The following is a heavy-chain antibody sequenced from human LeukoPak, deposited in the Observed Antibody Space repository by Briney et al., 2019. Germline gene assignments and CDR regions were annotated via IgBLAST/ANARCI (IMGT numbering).Heavy chain of an antibody. CDR1: GYTFTSYY. Sequence: ASVKVSCKASGYTFTSYYMHWVRQAPGQGLEWMGIINPSGGSTSYAQKFQGRVTMTRDTSTSTVYMELSSLRSEDTAVYYCARGARVLKYCSSGSCYESNWFDPWGQGTLVTVSS. CDR2: INPSGGST. CDR3: ARGARVLKYCSSGSCYESNWFDP. D-gene: IGHD2-15*01. J-gene: IGHJ5*02. V-gene: IGHV1-46*01.